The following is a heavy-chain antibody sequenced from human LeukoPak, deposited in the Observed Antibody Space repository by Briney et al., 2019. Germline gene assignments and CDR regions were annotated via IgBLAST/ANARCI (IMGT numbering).Heavy chain of an antibody. CDR1: GFSFNTCA. J-gene: IGHJ4*02. Sequence: RGSLRLSCAASGFSFNTCAMSWVRQAPGKGLEWVSTISGGGRSTDYADSVKGQFTISRDNSKNTLFLQMNSLRAEDTAVYYCARESSSSGRYFDYWGQGTLVTVSS. CDR3: ARESSSSGRYFDY. CDR2: ISGGGRST. D-gene: IGHD6-6*01. V-gene: IGHV3-23*01.